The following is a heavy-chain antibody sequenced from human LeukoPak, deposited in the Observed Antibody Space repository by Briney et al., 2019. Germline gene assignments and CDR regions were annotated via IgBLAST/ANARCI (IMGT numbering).Heavy chain of an antibody. CDR1: GYSFTSYW. Sequence: PGESLKISCKGSGYSFTSYWIDWVRQMPGKGLEWMGIIYPGDSDTRYSPSFQGQVTISADKSISTAYLQWSSLKASDTAMYYCARLVGYCSSTSCYTPFDYWGQGTLVTVSS. CDR3: ARLVGYCSSTSCYTPFDY. J-gene: IGHJ4*02. D-gene: IGHD2-2*02. CDR2: IYPGDSDT. V-gene: IGHV5-51*01.